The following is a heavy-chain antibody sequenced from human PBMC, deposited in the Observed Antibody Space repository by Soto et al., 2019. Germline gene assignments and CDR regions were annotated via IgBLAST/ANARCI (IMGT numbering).Heavy chain of an antibody. D-gene: IGHD3-9*01. Sequence: QLRLQESGPGLVKPSGTLSLTCTVSGDSVTSDDSYWGWIRRPPGQGLEWIGTISHTGETFYNPPHNSRLTMCLDASKNRFSLKLASMTAADAGVFFCARQMRGTIPHFGWLSPVISWRQGILVTVSS. CDR2: ISHTGET. V-gene: IGHV4-39*01. CDR1: GDSVTSDDSY. CDR3: ARQMRGTIPHFGWLSPVIS. J-gene: IGHJ5*02.